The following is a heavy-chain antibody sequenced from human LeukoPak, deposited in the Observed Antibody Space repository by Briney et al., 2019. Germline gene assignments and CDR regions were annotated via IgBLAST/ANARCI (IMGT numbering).Heavy chain of an antibody. CDR3: TGNYYGSGSYADFDY. D-gene: IGHD3-10*01. Sequence: GGSLRLSCAASGFTFSGSALHWVRQASGKGLEWVGGIRSTANGYATAYAASVKGRFTISRDDSKNTAYLQMDSLKTEDTAVYYCTGNYYGSGSYADFDYWGQGTLVTVSS. CDR1: GFTFSGSA. J-gene: IGHJ4*02. CDR2: IRSTANGYAT. V-gene: IGHV3-73*01.